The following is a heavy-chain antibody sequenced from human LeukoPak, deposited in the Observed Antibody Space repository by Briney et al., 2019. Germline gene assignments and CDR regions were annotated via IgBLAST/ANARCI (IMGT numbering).Heavy chain of an antibody. CDR1: GLTVTNNY. V-gene: IGHV3-53*01. D-gene: IGHD5-24*01. CDR3: ARVNGYNLDY. CDR2: IYSGGST. J-gene: IGHJ4*02. Sequence: GGSLRPSCAASGLTVTNNYMSWVRQAPGKGLEWVSVIYSGGSTYYADSVKGRFTISRDNSKNTLYLQMNSLTAEDTAVYYCARVNGYNLDYWGQGTLVTVSS.